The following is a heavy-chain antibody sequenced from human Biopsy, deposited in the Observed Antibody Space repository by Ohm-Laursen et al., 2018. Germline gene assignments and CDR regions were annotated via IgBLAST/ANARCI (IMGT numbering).Heavy chain of an antibody. CDR1: GDSISSYY. D-gene: IGHD3-22*01. J-gene: IGHJ2*01. CDR3: ARDRGYYSDRTVPGYFDL. V-gene: IGHV4-59*01. Sequence: TLSLTCAISGDSISSYYWSWIRQPPGKGLQWIGYVYYTGSTDYNPSLQSRVTISVDTSKNHFSLRLRSVTPADTAIYYCARDRGYYSDRTVPGYFDLWGRGTLVTVSS. CDR2: VYYTGST.